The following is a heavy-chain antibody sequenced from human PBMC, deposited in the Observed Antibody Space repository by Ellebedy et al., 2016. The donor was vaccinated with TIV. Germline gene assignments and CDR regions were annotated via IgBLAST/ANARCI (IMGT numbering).Heavy chain of an antibody. CDR3: ARGAHGGGHEDFDF. D-gene: IGHD2-21*01. Sequence: SETLSLXXSVSGAPINSYYWSWIRQAPGKGLEWIGYVYHSGDTNYNPSLASRVTLSADTSKNQLSLKLTSVTAADTAVYYCARGAHGGGHEDFDFWGQGTLVTVSS. V-gene: IGHV4-59*12. CDR2: VYHSGDT. J-gene: IGHJ4*03. CDR1: GAPINSYY.